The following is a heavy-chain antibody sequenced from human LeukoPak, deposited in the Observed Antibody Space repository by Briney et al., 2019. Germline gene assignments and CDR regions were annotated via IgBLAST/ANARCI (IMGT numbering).Heavy chain of an antibody. J-gene: IGHJ6*03. D-gene: IGHD3-9*01. Sequence: EGSLRLSCVASGFTFSTYGMSWVRQAPGKGLEWVSPISGSGGSTYYADSVKGRFTISRDNSKSTLYLQMNSLRAEDTAVYYCAKDGGEYYDTLTGYYPRLYYMDVWGKGTTVTISS. CDR1: GFTFSTYG. V-gene: IGHV3-23*01. CDR3: AKDGGEYYDTLTGYYPRLYYMDV. CDR2: ISGSGGST.